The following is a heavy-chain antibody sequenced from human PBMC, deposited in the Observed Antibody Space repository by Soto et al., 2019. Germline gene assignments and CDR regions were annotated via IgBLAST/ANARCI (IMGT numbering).Heavy chain of an antibody. D-gene: IGHD4-17*01. Sequence: GSLRLSCAASGFTFSGSAMHWVRQASGKGLDWVGRIRIKANSYATAYAASVKGRFTISRDDSKNTAYLQMDSLKTEDTAVYYCTRLTVPSAYWGQGTLVTVSS. CDR2: IRIKANSYAT. CDR3: TRLTVPSAY. J-gene: IGHJ4*02. V-gene: IGHV3-73*01. CDR1: GFTFSGSA.